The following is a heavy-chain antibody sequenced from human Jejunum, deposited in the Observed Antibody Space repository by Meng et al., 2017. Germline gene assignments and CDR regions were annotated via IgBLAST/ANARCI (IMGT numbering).Heavy chain of an antibody. CDR2: IHYSGST. J-gene: IGHJ4*02. CDR1: SASMNSYC. D-gene: IGHD6-19*01. V-gene: IGHV4-59*01. CDR3: ARGNGWHDY. Sequence: QVQLQESGPGLVKPSESLSLTCTVSSASMNSYCWSSIRQPPGKGLEWIGYIHYSGSTDYNPSLQSRLTISVDTSKNHFSLKLMSVTAADTAVYYCARGNGWHDYWGQGTLVTVFS.